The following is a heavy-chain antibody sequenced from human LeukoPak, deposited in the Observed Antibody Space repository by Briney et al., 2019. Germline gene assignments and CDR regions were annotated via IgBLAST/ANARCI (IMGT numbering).Heavy chain of an antibody. D-gene: IGHD5-12*01. CDR3: ATSPGSSGYSNFDY. CDR1: GFTLSSYA. V-gene: IGHV3-30-3*01. J-gene: IGHJ4*02. Sequence: GGSLRLSCAASGFTLSSYAMHWVRQAPGKGLEWVAVISYDGSNKYYADSVKGRFTISRDNSKNTLYLQMNSLRAEDTAVYYCATSPGSSGYSNFDYWGQGTLVTVSS. CDR2: ISYDGSNK.